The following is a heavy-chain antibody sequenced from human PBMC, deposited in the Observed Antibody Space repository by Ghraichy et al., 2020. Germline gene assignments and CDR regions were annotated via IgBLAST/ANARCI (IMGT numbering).Heavy chain of an antibody. J-gene: IGHJ3*02. D-gene: IGHD5-18*01. Sequence: SVKVSCKASGGTFSSYAISWVRQAPGQGLEWMGGIIPIFGTANYAQKFQGRVTITADKSTSTAYMELSSLRSEDTAVYYCARDGREYRYGLDAFDIWGQGTMVTVSS. CDR3: ARDGREYRYGLDAFDI. CDR2: IIPIFGTA. CDR1: GGTFSSYA. V-gene: IGHV1-69*06.